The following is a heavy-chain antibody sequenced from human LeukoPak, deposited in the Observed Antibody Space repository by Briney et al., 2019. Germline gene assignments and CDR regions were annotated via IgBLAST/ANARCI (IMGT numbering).Heavy chain of an antibody. CDR2: INHSGST. V-gene: IGHV4-34*01. CDR3: ARTTMVRGTYYMDV. D-gene: IGHD3-10*01. CDR1: GGSFSHYY. J-gene: IGHJ6*03. Sequence: SETLSLTCAVYGGSFSHYYWSWIRQPPGKGLEWNGEINHSGSTNYDPSLKSRVTISVDTSKNQFSLKLSSVTAADTAVYYCARTTMVRGTYYMDVWGKGTTVTVSS.